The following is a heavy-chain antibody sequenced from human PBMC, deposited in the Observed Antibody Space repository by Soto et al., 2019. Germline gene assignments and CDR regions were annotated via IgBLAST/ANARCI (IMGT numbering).Heavy chain of an antibody. Sequence: SETLSLTCTVSGGSISSGDYYWSWIRQPPGKGLEWIGCIYYSGSTYYNPSLKSRVTISVDTSKNQFSLKLSSVTAADTAVYYCARGSYTIFGVVMDVWGQGTTVT. CDR1: GGSISSGDYY. CDR3: ARGSYTIFGVVMDV. CDR2: IYYSGST. J-gene: IGHJ6*02. V-gene: IGHV4-30-4*01. D-gene: IGHD3-3*01.